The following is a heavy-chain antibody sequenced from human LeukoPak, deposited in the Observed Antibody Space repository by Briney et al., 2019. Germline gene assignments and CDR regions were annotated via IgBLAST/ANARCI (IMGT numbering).Heavy chain of an antibody. J-gene: IGHJ5*02. Sequence: GGSLRLSCVVSGLTVSNNYMTWVRQAPGKGLEWVLLIFSGGGTYYADSVKGRFTISRDSSKNTLYLQMNSLRAEDTALYYCARDPGAAAGNLWSWGQGTLVTVSS. V-gene: IGHV3-66*01. CDR3: ARDPGAAAGNLWS. CDR2: IFSGGGT. D-gene: IGHD6-25*01. CDR1: GLTVSNNY.